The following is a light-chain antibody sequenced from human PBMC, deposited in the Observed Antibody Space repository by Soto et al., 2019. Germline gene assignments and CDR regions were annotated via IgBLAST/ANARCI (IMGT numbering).Light chain of an antibody. CDR3: QKYNSAPQT. J-gene: IGKJ1*01. V-gene: IGKV1-27*01. CDR1: QGIIDY. CDR2: AAS. Sequence: DIQMTQSPSSLSASVGDRVTITCRASQGIIDYLAWYQQQPGKAPKLLIYAASTFQSGVTSRFSGSGAGTDFTLTISSLHHDDVATYYWQKYNSAPQTFGQGTKVEI.